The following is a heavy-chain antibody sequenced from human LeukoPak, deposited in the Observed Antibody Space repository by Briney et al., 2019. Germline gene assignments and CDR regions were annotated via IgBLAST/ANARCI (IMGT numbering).Heavy chain of an antibody. CDR2: IYYSGST. V-gene: IGHV4-39*07. D-gene: IGHD3-10*01. Sequence: PSETLSLTCTVSGGSISSSSYYWGWIRQPPGKGLEWIGSIYYSGSTYYNPSLKSRVAISVDTSKNQFSLKLSSVTAADTAVYYCARRGNYYGSGRTGNWFDPWGQGTLVTVSS. J-gene: IGHJ5*02. CDR1: GGSISSSSYY. CDR3: ARRGNYYGSGRTGNWFDP.